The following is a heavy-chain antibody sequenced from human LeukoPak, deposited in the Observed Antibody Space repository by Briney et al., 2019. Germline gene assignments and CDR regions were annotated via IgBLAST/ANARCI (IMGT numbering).Heavy chain of an antibody. CDR2: IYRTGGT. V-gene: IGHV4-59*01. D-gene: IGHD5-18*01. CDR3: ARGLGYGDSYDF. J-gene: IGHJ4*02. Sequence: SETLSLTCTLAEGSISSFYWAWIRQPPGKGLEWIGYIYRTGGTNYSPSLKSRVTISVDTSKNQFSLKLTSVTAADAAVYYCARGLGYGDSYDFWGQGTLVTVSS. CDR1: EGSISSFY.